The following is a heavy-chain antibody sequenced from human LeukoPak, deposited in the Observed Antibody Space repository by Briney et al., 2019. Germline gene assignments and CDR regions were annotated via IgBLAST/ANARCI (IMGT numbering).Heavy chain of an antibody. V-gene: IGHV3-53*01. CDR1: GFTVSSNY. CDR3: ARRGYSYGLDY. CDR2: IYSGGST. J-gene: IGHJ4*02. D-gene: IGHD5-18*01. Sequence: GGSLRLSCAASGFTVSSNYMSWVRQAPGKGLEWVSVIYSGGSTYYADSVKGRFTISRDNSKNTLYLQMNSLGAEDTAVYYCARRGYSYGLDYWGQGTLVTVSS.